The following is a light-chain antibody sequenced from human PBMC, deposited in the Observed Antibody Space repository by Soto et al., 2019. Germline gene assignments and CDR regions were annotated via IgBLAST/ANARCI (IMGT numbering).Light chain of an antibody. CDR2: AAS. J-gene: IGKJ1*01. V-gene: IGKV1-39*01. Sequence: DIQMTQSPSSLSASVGDRVSITCRASQSISTYLNWYQQKPRKVPRLLIYAASSLQSGVPSRFSGSGSGTDFTLTISSLQPEDYATYYCQQSYIAPWTFGQGTKVDNK. CDR1: QSISTY. CDR3: QQSYIAPWT.